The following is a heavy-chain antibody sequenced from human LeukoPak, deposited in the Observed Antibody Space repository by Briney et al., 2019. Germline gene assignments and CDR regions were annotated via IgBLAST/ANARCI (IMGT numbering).Heavy chain of an antibody. CDR3: ARENLAAVASTSTMDY. CDR1: GGTFSSYA. J-gene: IGHJ4*02. V-gene: IGHV1-69*13. D-gene: IGHD6-19*01. CDR2: IIPIFGAP. Sequence: ASVKVSCKASGGTFSSYAISWVRQAPGQGLEWMGGIIPIFGAPNYAQKFQGRVTITADESTSTAYMELSSLRSEDTAVYYCARENLAAVASTSTMDYWGQGTLVTVSS.